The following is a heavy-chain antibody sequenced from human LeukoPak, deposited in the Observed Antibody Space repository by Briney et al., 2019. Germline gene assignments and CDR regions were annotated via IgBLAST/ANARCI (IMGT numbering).Heavy chain of an antibody. CDR3: ARVGDSSGYYYDFDY. CDR2: IYSGGST. Sequence: GGSLRLSCAASGFTVSSNYMSWVRQAPGKGLEWVSVIYSGGSTYYADSVKGRFIISRDNSKNTLYLQMNSLRAEDTAVYYCARVGDSSGYYYDFDYWGQGTLVTVSS. J-gene: IGHJ4*02. CDR1: GFTVSSNY. D-gene: IGHD3-22*01. V-gene: IGHV3-66*01.